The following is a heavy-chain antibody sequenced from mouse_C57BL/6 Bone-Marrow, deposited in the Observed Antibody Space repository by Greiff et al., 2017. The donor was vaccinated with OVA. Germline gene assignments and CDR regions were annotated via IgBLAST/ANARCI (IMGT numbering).Heavy chain of an antibody. J-gene: IGHJ2*01. CDR1: GFTFSSYA. CDR3: ARDWAFGY. Sequence: VQVVESGGGLVKPGGSLKLSCAASGFTFSSYAMSWVRQTPEKRLEWVATISDGGSYTYYPDNVKGRFTISRDNAKNNLYLQMSHLKSEDTAMYYCARDWAFGYWGQGTTLTVSS. V-gene: IGHV5-4*01. CDR2: ISDGGSYT. D-gene: IGHD4-1*01.